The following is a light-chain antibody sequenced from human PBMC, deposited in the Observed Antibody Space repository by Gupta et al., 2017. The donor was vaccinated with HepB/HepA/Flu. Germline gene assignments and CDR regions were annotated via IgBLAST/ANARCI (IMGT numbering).Light chain of an antibody. CDR3: QQRSRWPPLS. V-gene: IGKV3-11*01. CDR1: ESISRY. Sequence: DIVLTQSPATLSLSQGERATLSCRASESISRYLAWYQQKPGQAPRLLIYDSSNRATGIPARFSGSGSGTDFTLTISGLEPEDFAVYYCQQRSRWPPLSFGGGTKVEI. CDR2: DSS. J-gene: IGKJ4*01.